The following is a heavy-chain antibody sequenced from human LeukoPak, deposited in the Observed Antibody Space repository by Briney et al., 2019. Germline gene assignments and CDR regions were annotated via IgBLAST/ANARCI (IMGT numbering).Heavy chain of an antibody. CDR2: ISYEGSKR. D-gene: IGHD1-26*01. CDR3: ARDSSGVGVDFDY. J-gene: IGHJ4*02. V-gene: IGHV3-30*03. Sequence: GRSLRLSCAASGFSFSTYGMHWVRQAPGKGLEWLTFISYEGSKRYFADSVKGRFTISRDNAKNSLYLQLNSLRAEDTAVYYCARDSSGVGVDFDYWGQGTLVTVSS. CDR1: GFSFSTYG.